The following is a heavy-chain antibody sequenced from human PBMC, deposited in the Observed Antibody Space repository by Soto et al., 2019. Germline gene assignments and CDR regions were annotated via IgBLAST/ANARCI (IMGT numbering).Heavy chain of an antibody. CDR2: INHSGST. CDR1: GGSFSGYY. D-gene: IGHD3-10*01. CDR3: ARGIIRELYNWFDP. V-gene: IGHV4-34*01. J-gene: IGHJ5*02. Sequence: PSETLSLTCAVHGGSFSGYYWSWIRQPPGKGLEWIGEINHSGSTNYNPSLKSRVTISVDTSKNQFSRKLSSVTAADTAVYYCARGIIRELYNWFDPWGQGTLVPVPQ.